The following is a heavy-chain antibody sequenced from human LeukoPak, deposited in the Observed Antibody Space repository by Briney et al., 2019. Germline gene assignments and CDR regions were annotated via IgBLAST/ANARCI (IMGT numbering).Heavy chain of an antibody. V-gene: IGHV3-23*01. CDR1: GXTFSTYA. Sequence: GGSLRLSWAASGXTFSTYALSWVRQAPGKGLEWVSDFSGSGGSTFYADSVKGRFTAPRDNSKNTLYLQMSSLRADDTAVYYCAKGPRQQLVTRFDNWGQGTLVTVSS. CDR2: FSGSGGST. D-gene: IGHD6-13*01. J-gene: IGHJ4*02. CDR3: AKGPRQQLVTRFDN.